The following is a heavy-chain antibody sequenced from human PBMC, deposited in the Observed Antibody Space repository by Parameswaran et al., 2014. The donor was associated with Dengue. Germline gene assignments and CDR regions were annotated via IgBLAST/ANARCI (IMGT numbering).Heavy chain of an antibody. D-gene: IGHD5-18*01. CDR2: IYPGDSDT. V-gene: IGHV5-51*01. Sequence: VRQMPGKGLEWMGVIYPGDSDTKYNPSFQGQVTISADRSIRTAYLQWSSLKASDTAMYYCARGAYSYDARFDYWGQGTLVTVSS. CDR3: ARGAYSYDARFDY. J-gene: IGHJ4*02.